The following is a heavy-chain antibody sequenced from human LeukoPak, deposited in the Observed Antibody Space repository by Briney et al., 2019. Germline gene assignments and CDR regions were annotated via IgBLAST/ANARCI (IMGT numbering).Heavy chain of an antibody. V-gene: IGHV3-23*01. Sequence: PGGSLRLSCATSGFTFSSYGMNWVRQAPGKGLEWVSGISGSGGSTYYADSVKGRFTISRDNSKNTLYLQTNSLRAEDTAVYYCAKDRVGQPVAFDYWGQGTLVTVSS. CDR1: GFTFSSYG. J-gene: IGHJ4*02. D-gene: IGHD6-6*01. CDR3: AKDRVGQPVAFDY. CDR2: ISGSGGST.